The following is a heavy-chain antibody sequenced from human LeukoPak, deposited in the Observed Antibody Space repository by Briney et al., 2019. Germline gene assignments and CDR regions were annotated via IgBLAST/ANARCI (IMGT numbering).Heavy chain of an antibody. J-gene: IGHJ4*02. CDR2: INHSGST. V-gene: IGHV4-34*01. CDR3: ARGYYGGNYFDY. CDR1: GGSFSGYY. Sequence: SETLSLTCAVYGGSFSGYYWSWIRQPPGKGLECIGEINHSGSTKYNPSLKSRVTISVDTSKNQFSLKLSSVTAADTAVYYCARGYYGGNYFDYWGQGTPVTVSS. D-gene: IGHD2-15*01.